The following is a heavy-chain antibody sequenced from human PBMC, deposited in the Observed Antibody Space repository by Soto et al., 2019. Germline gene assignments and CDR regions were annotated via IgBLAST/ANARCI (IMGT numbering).Heavy chain of an antibody. CDR2: ISSSGTTI. CDR1: EFTFSNYE. D-gene: IGHD6-13*01. J-gene: IGHJ4*02. Sequence: EVQLVESGGGLVQPGGSLRLSCVASEFTFSNYEMNWVRQAPGKGLEWGSYISSSGTTIYYTDSVKGRFTISRDNAKKSLYLQMNSLRAEDTAVYYCVRFGGAAAGPGDYWGQGTLVTVSS. CDR3: VRFGGAAAGPGDY. V-gene: IGHV3-48*03.